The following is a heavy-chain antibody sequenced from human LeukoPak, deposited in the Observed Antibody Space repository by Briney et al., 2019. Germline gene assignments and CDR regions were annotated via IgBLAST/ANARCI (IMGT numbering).Heavy chain of an antibody. D-gene: IGHD3-22*01. Sequence: SETLSLTCAVYGGSFSGYYWSWIRQPPGKGLEWIGEINGSGSTSCSPSLKSRVSISVDTSKNQFSLKLSSVTAADTAVYYCARVIDYDISGYYLGYWGQGNRVIVSS. CDR1: GGSFSGYY. V-gene: IGHV4-34*01. J-gene: IGHJ4*02. CDR2: INGSGST. CDR3: ARVIDYDISGYYLGY.